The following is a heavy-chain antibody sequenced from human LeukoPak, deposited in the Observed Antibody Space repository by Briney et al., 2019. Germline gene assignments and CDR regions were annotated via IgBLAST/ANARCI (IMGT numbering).Heavy chain of an antibody. CDR1: GFFFNTYA. CDR2: ISSRGDSK. CDR3: ARVGPPGPPYGDYSHFDH. V-gene: IGHV3-23*01. Sequence: GGSLTLSCAASGFFFNTYAMSWVRQAPGKGLEWVSSISSRGDSKYFADSVKGRFTISRDNSRKTLYVQMNNLGAEDTAVYYCARVGPPGPPYGDYSHFDHWGQGPLVIVSS. D-gene: IGHD4-17*01. J-gene: IGHJ4*02.